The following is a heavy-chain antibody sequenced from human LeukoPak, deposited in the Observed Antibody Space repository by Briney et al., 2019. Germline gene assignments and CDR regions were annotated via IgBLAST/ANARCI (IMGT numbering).Heavy chain of an antibody. Sequence: GGSLRLSCTASGFVLESHVMSWVRLAPGQGLEWVSGISGTGISTYYADSVKGRFTISGDNSKNMVYLHVNSLRVEDTAVYYCARDRGYKSGSDYWGPGTLVTVSS. D-gene: IGHD3-3*01. V-gene: IGHV3-23*01. J-gene: IGHJ4*02. CDR3: ARDRGYKSGSDY. CDR2: ISGTGIST. CDR1: GFVLESHV.